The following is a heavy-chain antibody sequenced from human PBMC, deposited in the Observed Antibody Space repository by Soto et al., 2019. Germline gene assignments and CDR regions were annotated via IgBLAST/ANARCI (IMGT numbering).Heavy chain of an antibody. CDR1: GGTFSSYA. J-gene: IGHJ4*02. Sequence: SVKVSCKASGGTFSSYAISWVRQAPGQGLEWMGGIIPIFGTANYAQKFQGRVTITADESTSTAYMELSSLRSEDTAVYYCARSTGPPKKAGPFDYWGQGILVTVSS. D-gene: IGHD6-19*01. V-gene: IGHV1-69*13. CDR2: IIPIFGTA. CDR3: ARSTGPPKKAGPFDY.